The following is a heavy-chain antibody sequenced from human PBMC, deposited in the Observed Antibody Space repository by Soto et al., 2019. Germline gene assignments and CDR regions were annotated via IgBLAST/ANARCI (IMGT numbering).Heavy chain of an antibody. J-gene: IGHJ5*02. Sequence: XESLKISLKGSGYSFTSYWISWVRQMPGKGLEWMGRIDPSDSYTNYSPSFQGHVTISADKSISTAYLQWSSLKASDTAMYYCARTTVDNWLDPWGQGTLVTVSS. CDR1: GYSFTSYW. V-gene: IGHV5-10-1*01. CDR3: ARTTVDNWLDP. D-gene: IGHD4-17*01. CDR2: IDPSDSYT.